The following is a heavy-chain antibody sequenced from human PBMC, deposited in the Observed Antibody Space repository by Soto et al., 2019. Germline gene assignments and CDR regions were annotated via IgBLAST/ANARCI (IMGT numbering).Heavy chain of an antibody. V-gene: IGHV3-64D*08. J-gene: IGHJ4*02. CDR1: GFTFSSYA. CDR3: VNKLSAAGTAYFDY. CDR2: ISSNGGST. Sequence: GGSLRLSCSASGFTFSSYAMHWVRQAPGKGLEYVSAISSNGGSTYYADSVKGRFTISRDNSKNTLYLQMSSLRAEDTAVYYCVNKLSAAGTAYFDYWGQGTLVTVSS. D-gene: IGHD6-13*01.